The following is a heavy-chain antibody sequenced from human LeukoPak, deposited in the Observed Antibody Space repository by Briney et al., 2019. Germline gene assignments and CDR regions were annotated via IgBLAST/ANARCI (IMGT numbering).Heavy chain of an antibody. Sequence: PGGSLRLSCAASGFTFSSYAMSWVRQPPGKGREGASAFGGSGGSTYYADSVKGRFTISRDNSKNTLYLQMNSLRAEDTAVYYCAKESVRYSSSGEGQKWGQGTLVTVSS. CDR3: AKESVRYSSSGEGQK. V-gene: IGHV3-23*01. J-gene: IGHJ4*02. CDR1: GFTFSSYA. CDR2: FGGSGGST. D-gene: IGHD6-13*01.